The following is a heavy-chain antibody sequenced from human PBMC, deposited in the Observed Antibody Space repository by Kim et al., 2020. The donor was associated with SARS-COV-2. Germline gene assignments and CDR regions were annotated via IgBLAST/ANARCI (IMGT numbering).Heavy chain of an antibody. CDR2: IDPRGGDT. CDR1: GYTFTSYY. V-gene: IGHV1-46*01. CDR3: ARTFYSSSDYPIDY. J-gene: IGHJ4*01. D-gene: IGHD6-13*01. Sequence: ASVKVSCKASGYTFTSYYLHWVRQAPAQGLEWMGIIDPRGGDTSYAQKFQGRVTMTRDTSTGTVYMELSSLRSDDKAVYYCARTFYSSSDYPIDYWGHGT.